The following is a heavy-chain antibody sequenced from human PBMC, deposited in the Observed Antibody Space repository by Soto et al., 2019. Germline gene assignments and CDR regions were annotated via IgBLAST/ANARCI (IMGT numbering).Heavy chain of an antibody. CDR3: ARERIAVAGTGYAYYYYYGMDV. CDR1: GFTFSSYA. CDR2: ISYDGSNK. J-gene: IGHJ6*02. Sequence: GGSLRLSCAASGFTFSSYAMHWVRQAPGKGLEWVAVISYDGSNKYYADSVKGRFTISRDNSKNTLYLQMNSLRAEDTAVYYCARERIAVAGTGYAYYYYYGMDVWGQGTTVTVSS. V-gene: IGHV3-30-3*01. D-gene: IGHD6-19*01.